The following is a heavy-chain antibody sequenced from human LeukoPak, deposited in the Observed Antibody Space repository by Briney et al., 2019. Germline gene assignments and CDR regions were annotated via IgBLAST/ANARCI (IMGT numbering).Heavy chain of an antibody. CDR1: GGTFNSYT. D-gene: IGHD3-9*01. CDR3: ARGNYDILTGTSLYAYYGMDV. J-gene: IGHJ6*02. V-gene: IGHV1-69*13. Sequence: SVKVSCKASGGTFNSYTINWVRQATGQGLEWMGVIIPIFGTASYAQKFQGRVTITADEPTSTAYMELSSPRSEDTAVYYCARGNYDILTGTSLYAYYGMDVWGQGTTVTVSS. CDR2: IIPIFGTA.